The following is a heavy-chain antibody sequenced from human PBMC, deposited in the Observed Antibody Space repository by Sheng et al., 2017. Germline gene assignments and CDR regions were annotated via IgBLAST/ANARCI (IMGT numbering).Heavy chain of an antibody. V-gene: IGHV3-53*01. D-gene: IGHD3-10*01. CDR3: ARDHEGRPFDD. CDR1: GFTVSDNH. Sequence: EVQLVESGGGLVQPGGSLRLSCVASGFTVSDNHMSWVRQAPGMGLEWLSLIHTNGNTYYTDSVKGRFTISRDISKNTLYLQMNSLRAEDTALYYCARDHEGRPFDDWGQGTLVTVSS. J-gene: IGHJ4*02. CDR2: IHTNGNT.